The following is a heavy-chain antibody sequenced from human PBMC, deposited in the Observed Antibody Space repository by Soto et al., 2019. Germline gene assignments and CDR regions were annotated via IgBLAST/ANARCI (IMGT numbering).Heavy chain of an antibody. CDR2: IIPIFGTA. V-gene: IGHV1-69*06. Sequence: QVQLVQSGAEVKKPGSSVKVSCKASGGTFSSYAISWVRQAPGQGLEWMGGIIPIFGTANYAQKFKGRVTITADKSTITANMELSSLRSEDTAVYYCARRPGGTTPYYGMDVWCQGRTVTVS. D-gene: IGHD4-4*01. CDR3: ARRPGGTTPYYGMDV. J-gene: IGHJ6*02. CDR1: GGTFSSYA.